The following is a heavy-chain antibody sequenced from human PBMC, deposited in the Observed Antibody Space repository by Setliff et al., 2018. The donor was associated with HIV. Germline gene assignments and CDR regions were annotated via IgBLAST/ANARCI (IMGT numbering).Heavy chain of an antibody. J-gene: IGHJ3*02. D-gene: IGHD3-22*01. CDR1: GFTFRDYY. Sequence: GGSLRLSCAASGFTFRDYYMSWIRQAPGKGLEWVSYISSSGITMYYADSVKGRFTISRDNAKNSLYLQMNSLRAEDTAVYYCARDHEAYHYDSSGPHDAFDIWGQGTMVTVSS. CDR2: ISSSGITM. CDR3: ARDHEAYHYDSSGPHDAFDI. V-gene: IGHV3-11*04.